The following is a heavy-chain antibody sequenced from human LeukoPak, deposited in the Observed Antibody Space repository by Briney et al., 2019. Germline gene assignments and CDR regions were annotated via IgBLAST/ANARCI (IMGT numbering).Heavy chain of an antibody. D-gene: IGHD3-22*01. V-gene: IGHV3-64*01. J-gene: IGHJ6*03. CDR2: ISSNGGST. Sequence: PGGSLRLSCAASGFTFSSYAMHWVRQAPGKGLEYVSAISSNGGSTYYANSVKGRFTISRDNSKNTLYLQMGSLRAEDMAVYYCATDRYYDSSGFMDVWGKGTTVTVSS. CDR1: GFTFSSYA. CDR3: ATDRYYDSSGFMDV.